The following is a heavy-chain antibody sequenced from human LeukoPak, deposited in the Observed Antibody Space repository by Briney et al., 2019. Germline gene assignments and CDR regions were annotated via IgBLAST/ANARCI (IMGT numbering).Heavy chain of an antibody. CDR3: AKEGKLPGYYYDSSGYADY. CDR2: ISGSGGST. D-gene: IGHD3-22*01. J-gene: IGHJ4*02. V-gene: IGHV3-23*01. CDR1: GFTFSSYA. Sequence: GGSLRLSCAASGFTFSSYAMSWVRQAPGKGLEWVSAISGSGGSTYYADSVKGRFTISRDNSKNTLYLQMNSLRAEDTAVYYCAKEGKLPGYYYDSSGYADYWGQGTLVTVSS.